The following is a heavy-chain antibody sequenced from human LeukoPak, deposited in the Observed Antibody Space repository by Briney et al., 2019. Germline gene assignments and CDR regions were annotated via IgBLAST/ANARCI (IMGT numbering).Heavy chain of an antibody. CDR3: ARVPHRPYPPRKYSSSSGWFDP. V-gene: IGHV1-2*02. Sequence: GASVKVSCKASGYTFTGYYMHWVRQAPGQGLEWMGWINPNSGGTNYAQKFQGRVTMTRDTSISTAYMELSGLRSDDTAVYYCARVPHRPYPPRKYSSSSGWFDPWGQGTLVTVSS. D-gene: IGHD6-6*01. CDR1: GYTFTGYY. CDR2: INPNSGGT. J-gene: IGHJ5*02.